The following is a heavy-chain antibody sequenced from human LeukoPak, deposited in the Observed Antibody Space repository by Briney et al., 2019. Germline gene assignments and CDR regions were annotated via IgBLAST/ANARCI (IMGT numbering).Heavy chain of an antibody. J-gene: IGHJ2*01. CDR3: ARDDGVDYYFAYFDP. D-gene: IGHD3/OR15-3a*01. CDR1: GFSFSTYS. CDR2: ISDNELNK. Sequence: GKSLRLSCAPSGFSFSTYSFHWVREAPGKGLEWVAVISDNELNKFYADYVKGRFTISRDNSKSTVYLQMNSLRPEDTAVYFCARDDGVDYYFAYFDPWGRGTLVAVSS. V-gene: IGHV3-30*04.